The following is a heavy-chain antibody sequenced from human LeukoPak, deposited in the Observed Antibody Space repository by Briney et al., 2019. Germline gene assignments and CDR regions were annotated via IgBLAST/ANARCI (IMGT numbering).Heavy chain of an antibody. CDR1: GFTFSSYW. CDR2: ISSSSSTI. D-gene: IGHD5-18*01. V-gene: IGHV3-48*04. J-gene: IGHJ4*02. Sequence: GGSLRLSCAASGFTFSSYWMHWVRQAPGKGLEWVSYISSSSSTIYYADSVKGRFTISRDNAKNSLYLQMNSLRAEDTAVYYCARAVRGYSYGYRYWGQGTLVTVSS. CDR3: ARAVRGYSYGYRY.